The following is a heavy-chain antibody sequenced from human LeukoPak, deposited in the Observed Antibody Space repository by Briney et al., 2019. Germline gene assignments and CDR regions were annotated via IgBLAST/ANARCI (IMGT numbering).Heavy chain of an antibody. CDR3: ARDGAYGFAYYYYYMDV. CDR2: INTNTGNP. D-gene: IGHD3-10*01. CDR1: GYTFTSYA. J-gene: IGHJ6*03. V-gene: IGHV7-4-1*02. Sequence: ASVKVSCKASGYTFTSYAMNWVRQAPGQGLERMGWINTNTGNPTYAQGFTGRFVFSLDTSVSTAYLQISSLKAEDTAVYYCARDGAYGFAYYYYYMDVWGKGTTVTVSS.